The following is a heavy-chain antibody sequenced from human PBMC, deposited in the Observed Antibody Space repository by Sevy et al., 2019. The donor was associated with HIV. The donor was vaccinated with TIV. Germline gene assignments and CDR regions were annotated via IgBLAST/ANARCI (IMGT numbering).Heavy chain of an antibody. Sequence: GGSLRLSCAASGFTFSNDDMHWVRQAPGKGLEWVAVISHDGNYKNYADSVKVRFTISRDDFKNTLYLQMSSLRPEDTAVYFCARLFFCGGDCYYLDYWGQGALVTVSS. D-gene: IGHD2-21*02. CDR2: ISHDGNYK. V-gene: IGHV3-30-3*01. CDR1: GFTFSNDD. J-gene: IGHJ4*02. CDR3: ARLFFCGGDCYYLDY.